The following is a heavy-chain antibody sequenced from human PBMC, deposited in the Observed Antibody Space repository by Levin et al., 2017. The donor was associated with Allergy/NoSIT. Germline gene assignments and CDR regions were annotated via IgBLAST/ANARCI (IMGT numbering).Heavy chain of an antibody. D-gene: IGHD6-13*01. CDR1: GFTFSTYG. CDR2: ITYDGSNK. CDR3: AREPLWASSWPDFDD. J-gene: IGHJ4*02. Sequence: SCAASGFTFSTYGVNWVRQPPGKGLEWVAGITYDGSNKYYADSVKGRFSISRDNSKNTLSLQMTSLRADDTAVFYCAREPLWASSWPDFDDWGQGALVTVSS. V-gene: IGHV3-33*01.